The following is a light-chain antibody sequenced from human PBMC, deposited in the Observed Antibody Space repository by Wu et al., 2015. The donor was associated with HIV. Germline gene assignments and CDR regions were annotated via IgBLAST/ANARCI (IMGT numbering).Light chain of an antibody. J-gene: IGKJ2*01. Sequence: IVMTQSPATLSLSPGERATLFCRASQSISNNLAWYQQKPGQSPRLLVYAAFTRATGIPDRFSGVGSATEFTLTISSLQPDDFATYYCQQYHRYPYTFGQGTNLEIK. CDR1: QSISNN. V-gene: IGKV3-15*01. CDR2: AAF. CDR3: QQYHRYPYT.